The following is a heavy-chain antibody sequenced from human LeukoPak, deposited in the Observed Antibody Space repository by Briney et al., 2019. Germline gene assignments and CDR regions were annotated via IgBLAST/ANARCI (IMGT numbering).Heavy chain of an antibody. CDR2: INHSGST. CDR1: GGSFSGYY. Sequence: RPSETLSLTCAVYGGSFSGYYWSWIRQPPGKGLEWIGEINHSGSTNYNPSLKSRVTMPVDTSKNLFSLKVSSVTAADTAVYYCARLGAGPTYYDFWSGYSSFYFDYWGQGTLVTVSS. CDR3: ARLGAGPTYYDFWSGYSSFYFDY. J-gene: IGHJ4*02. D-gene: IGHD3-3*01. V-gene: IGHV4-34*01.